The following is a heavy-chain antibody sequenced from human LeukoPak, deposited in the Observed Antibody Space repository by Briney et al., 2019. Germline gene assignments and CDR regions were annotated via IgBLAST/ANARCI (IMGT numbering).Heavy chain of an antibody. Sequence: SETLSLTCTVSGGSISSGGYYWSWIRQHPGKGLEWIGYIYYSGSTYYNPSLKSRVTISVDTSKNQFSLKLSSVTAADTAVYYCARGQFGVAPNWFDPWGQGTLVTVSS. V-gene: IGHV4-31*03. CDR3: ARGQFGVAPNWFDP. J-gene: IGHJ5*02. CDR2: IYYSGST. D-gene: IGHD3-3*01. CDR1: GGSISSGGYY.